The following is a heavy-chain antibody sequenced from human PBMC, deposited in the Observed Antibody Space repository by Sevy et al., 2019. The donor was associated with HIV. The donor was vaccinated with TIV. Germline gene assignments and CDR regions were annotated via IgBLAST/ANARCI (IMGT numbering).Heavy chain of an antibody. J-gene: IGHJ3*02. CDR3: AKLQGAVALNDAFDI. CDR1: RFIFSDYA. V-gene: IGHV3-23*01. CDR2: IGNGGGGS. D-gene: IGHD6-19*01. Sequence: GGSLRLSCAASRFIFSDYAMAWVRQAPGKGLEWVSGIGNGGGGSNYADSVKGRFTVSRDNSKDTLYLQMNNLRADDTAVYYCAKLQGAVALNDAFDIWGQGTMVTVSS.